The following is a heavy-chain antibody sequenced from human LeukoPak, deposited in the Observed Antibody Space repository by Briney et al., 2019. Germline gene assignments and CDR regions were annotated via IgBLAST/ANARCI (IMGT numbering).Heavy chain of an antibody. CDR2: ISKGGDSI. J-gene: IGHJ3*02. CDR1: GFTFSSYA. D-gene: IGHD3/OR15-3a*01. CDR3: AKDRTGYKHDAFDI. V-gene: IGHV3-23*01. Sequence: GGSLRLSCAAAGFTFSSYAMTWVRQAPGKGLDGVSCISKGGDSIYYVDSVKGRFTISRDNSKNTLYLQMNSLRAEDTAVYYCAKDRTGYKHDAFDIWGQGTMVTVPS.